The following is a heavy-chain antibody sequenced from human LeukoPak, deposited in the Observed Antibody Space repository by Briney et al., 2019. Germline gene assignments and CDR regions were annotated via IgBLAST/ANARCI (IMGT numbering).Heavy chain of an antibody. CDR1: GFTVSGEY. V-gene: IGHV3-53*01. CDR3: ARGRQNYGDYPY. J-gene: IGHJ4*02. D-gene: IGHD4-17*01. Sequence: GGSLRLSCVVSGFTVSGEYISWFRQAPGKGLEWVSVLYYGVSTFYKDSVKGRFTTSGDNFNNTVYLQMNSLRAEDTAVYYCARGRQNYGDYPYWGQGTLVTVSS. CDR2: LYYGVST.